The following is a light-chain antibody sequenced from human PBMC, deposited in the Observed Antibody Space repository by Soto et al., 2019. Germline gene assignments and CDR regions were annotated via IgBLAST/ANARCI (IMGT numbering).Light chain of an antibody. J-gene: IGKJ1*01. CDR1: QGIVRW. CDR2: DAS. Sequence: DIQMTQSPPTLSASVGDRVTITCRASQGIVRWLAWYQQKPGKAPKLLIYDASSLESGVPSRFSGSGAGTEFTLTISSLQPYDFATYYCQHYYGFSRTFGQGTKVEIK. CDR3: QHYYGFSRT. V-gene: IGKV1-5*01.